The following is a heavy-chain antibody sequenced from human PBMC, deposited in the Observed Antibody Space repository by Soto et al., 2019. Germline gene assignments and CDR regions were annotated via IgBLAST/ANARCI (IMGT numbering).Heavy chain of an antibody. J-gene: IGHJ5*02. Sequence: QVQLVQSGAEVKKPGASVKVSCKASGYTFTSYGISWVRQAPGQGLEWMGWISAYNGNTNYAQKLQGRVTMTTDTATSTAYMELRSLRSDDTAVYYCARARYSGYDLLSWFDPWGQGTLVTVSS. V-gene: IGHV1-18*01. D-gene: IGHD5-12*01. CDR1: GYTFTSYG. CDR3: ARARYSGYDLLSWFDP. CDR2: ISAYNGNT.